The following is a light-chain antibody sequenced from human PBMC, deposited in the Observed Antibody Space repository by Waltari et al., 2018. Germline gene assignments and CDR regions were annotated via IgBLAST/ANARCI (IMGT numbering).Light chain of an antibody. J-gene: IGLJ2*01. CDR3: GTWDNSLSAVV. V-gene: IGLV1-51*01. Sequence: QSVLTQPPSVSAAPGQKVTISCSGSSHNIRNNYVCLYQHLPGTAPKLLIYDNNQRPSGIPDRFSGSKSGTSATLDITGLQTGDEADYYCGTWDNSLSAVVFGGGTKLTVL. CDR1: SHNIRNNY. CDR2: DNN.